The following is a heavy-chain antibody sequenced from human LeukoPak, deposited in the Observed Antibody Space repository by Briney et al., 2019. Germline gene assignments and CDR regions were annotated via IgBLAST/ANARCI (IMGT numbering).Heavy chain of an antibody. Sequence: GGSLRLSCAAAGFTFSHYGMHWVRQAPGKGLEWVAVIWSDGTNQYYADSVKGRFTISRDDSGNTVYLQMNSLRPDDTGVYYCAKDAQRGFNYSNSLESWGQGTPVTVST. CDR1: GFTFSHYG. D-gene: IGHD4-11*01. CDR2: IWSDGTNQ. J-gene: IGHJ5*01. V-gene: IGHV3-33*06. CDR3: AKDAQRGFNYSNSLES.